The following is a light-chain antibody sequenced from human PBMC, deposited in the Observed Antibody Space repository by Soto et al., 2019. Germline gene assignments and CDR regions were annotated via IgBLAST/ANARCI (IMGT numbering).Light chain of an antibody. CDR2: KAS. Sequence: DIQMTQSPSTLSASVGDRVTITCRASQSISVWLAWYQQKAGKAPNLLIYKASRLESGVPSRFSGSGSETEFTLTISGLQPGDSATYYCQQYNSYYPKFGQGTKVDIK. V-gene: IGKV1-5*03. CDR3: QQYNSYYPK. J-gene: IGKJ1*01. CDR1: QSISVW.